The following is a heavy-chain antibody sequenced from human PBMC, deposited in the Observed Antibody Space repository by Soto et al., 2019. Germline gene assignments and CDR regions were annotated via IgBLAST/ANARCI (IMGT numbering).Heavy chain of an antibody. CDR1: VFDFSHVW. J-gene: IGHJ4*01. Sequence: EMQLVESGGGLVEPGGSLRLSCAASVFDFSHVWMTWVRQAPGKGMEWVGRIKRKSDHGTTDYAAAVKGRFTISRDDSNNTLYLQMDSLKSEDTAVYYSATEGDMSGASEWADYFDHWSRGTLVTVSS. CDR2: IKRKSDHGTT. CDR3: ATEGDMSGASEWADYFDH. V-gene: IGHV3-15*05. D-gene: IGHD2-15*01.